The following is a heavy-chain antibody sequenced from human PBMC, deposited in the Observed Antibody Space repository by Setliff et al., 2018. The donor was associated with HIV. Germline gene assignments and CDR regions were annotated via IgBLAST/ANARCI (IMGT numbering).Heavy chain of an antibody. Sequence: VASVKVSCKVSGYTLTELSMHWVRQAPGKGLEWMGWISAYNGNTNYAQKLQGRVTMTTDTSTSTAYMELRSLRSDDTAVYYCARGSSSITIFGVVTPRDAFDIWGQGTMVTVSS. CDR1: GYTLTELS. J-gene: IGHJ3*02. CDR2: ISAYNGNT. D-gene: IGHD3-3*01. CDR3: ARGSSSITIFGVVTPRDAFDI. V-gene: IGHV1-18*01.